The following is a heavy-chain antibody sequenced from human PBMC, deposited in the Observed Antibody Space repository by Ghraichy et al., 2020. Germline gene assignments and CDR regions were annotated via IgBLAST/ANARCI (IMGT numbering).Heavy chain of an antibody. Sequence: GGSLRLSCAASGFRFDDYAIHWVRQVPGKGLEWVSLIGADGGSYYADSVKGRFTISRDSSSSSVYLQMTSLRSEDIALYYCAKAAYGLLPPGALDIWGQGTMVSVSS. CDR2: IGADGGS. V-gene: IGHV3-43*02. J-gene: IGHJ3*02. CDR3: AKAAYGLLPPGALDI. D-gene: IGHD2-21*02. CDR1: GFRFDDYA.